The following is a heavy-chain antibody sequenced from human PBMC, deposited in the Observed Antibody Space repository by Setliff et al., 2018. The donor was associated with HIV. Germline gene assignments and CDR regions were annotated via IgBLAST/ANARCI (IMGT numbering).Heavy chain of an antibody. CDR1: GFSLSNARMG. Sequence: SGPTLVNPTETLTLTCTVSGFSLSNARMGVSWIRQPPGKALEWLAHIFSNDEKSYNPSLRSRLTITKDTSKNQVVLTMTNMDPVDTATYYCGHSSGSYLGYFQHWGQGTLVTVSS. D-gene: IGHD1-26*01. J-gene: IGHJ1*01. CDR2: IFSNDEK. V-gene: IGHV2-26*01. CDR3: GHSSGSYLGYFQH.